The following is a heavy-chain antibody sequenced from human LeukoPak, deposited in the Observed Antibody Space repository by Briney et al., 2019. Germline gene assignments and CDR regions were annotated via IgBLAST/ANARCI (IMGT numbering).Heavy chain of an antibody. CDR3: TRVCGYGDLPCPFDY. D-gene: IGHD4-17*01. CDR2: INSDGSST. Sequence: GGSLRLSCAASGFTFSSYWMHWVRQAPGRGLVWVSRINSDGSSTSYADSVKGRFTISRDNAKNTLYLQMNSLRAEDKAVYYCTRVCGYGDLPCPFDYWGQGTLVTVSS. V-gene: IGHV3-74*01. J-gene: IGHJ4*02. CDR1: GFTFSSYW.